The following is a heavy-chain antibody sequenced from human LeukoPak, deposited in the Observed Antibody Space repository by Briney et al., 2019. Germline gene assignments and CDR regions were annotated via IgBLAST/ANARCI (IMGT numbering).Heavy chain of an antibody. Sequence: PSQTLSLTCTVSGGSISSGSYYWSWVRQPPGKGLEWIGYIYYSGSTNYNPSLKSRVTISVDTSKNQFSLKLSSVTAADTAVYYCARLRYSSYTDYWGQGTLVTVSS. J-gene: IGHJ4*02. V-gene: IGHV4-61*01. CDR1: GGSISSGSYY. CDR2: IYYSGST. CDR3: ARLRYSSYTDY. D-gene: IGHD6-13*01.